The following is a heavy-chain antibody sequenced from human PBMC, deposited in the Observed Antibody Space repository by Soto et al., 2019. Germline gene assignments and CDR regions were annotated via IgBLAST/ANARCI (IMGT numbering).Heavy chain of an antibody. Sequence: QVQLQQWGAGLLKPSETLSLTCAVYGGSFSGYYWNWIRQPPGKGLEWIGDINHSGSTNYIPSLKGRVTISVDTSKNQFSLKLSSVTAADTAVYYCTRGQVVRGSERSDYYGMDVWGQGTTVTVSS. V-gene: IGHV4-34*01. J-gene: IGHJ6*02. D-gene: IGHD3-10*01. CDR1: GGSFSGYY. CDR3: TRGQVVRGSERSDYYGMDV. CDR2: INHSGST.